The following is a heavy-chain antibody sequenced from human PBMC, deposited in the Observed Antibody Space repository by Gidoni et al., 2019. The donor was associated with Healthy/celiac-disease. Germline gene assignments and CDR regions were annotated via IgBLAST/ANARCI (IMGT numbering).Heavy chain of an antibody. D-gene: IGHD2-15*01. CDR3: ATRLDIVVVVAAPLDY. J-gene: IGHJ4*02. V-gene: IGHV3-23*01. CDR2: ISGSGGST. CDR1: GFTFSIYA. Sequence: EVQLLESGGGLVQPGGSMRLSGASSGFTFSIYAMSWVRQAPGKGLRWVSAISGSGGSTYYADSVKGRFTISRDNSKNTLYLQMNSLRAEDTAVYYCATRLDIVVVVAAPLDYWGQGTLVTVSS.